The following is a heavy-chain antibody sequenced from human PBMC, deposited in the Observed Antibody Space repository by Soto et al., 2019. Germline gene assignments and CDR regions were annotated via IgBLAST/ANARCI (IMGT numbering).Heavy chain of an antibody. Sequence: SETLSLTCTVSGGSISSYYWSWIRQPPGKGLEWIGYIYYSGSTNYNPSIKSRVTISVDRSNNQFSLKLSSVTAADTAVYYCARVPDRWGQGTQVTVSS. D-gene: IGHD2-2*01. CDR2: IYYSGST. CDR1: GGSISSYY. V-gene: IGHV4-59*12. J-gene: IGHJ5*02. CDR3: ARVPDR.